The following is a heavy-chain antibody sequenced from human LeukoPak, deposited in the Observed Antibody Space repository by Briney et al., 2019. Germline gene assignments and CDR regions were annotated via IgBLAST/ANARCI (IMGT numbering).Heavy chain of an antibody. V-gene: IGHV1-2*02. D-gene: IGHD2-2*02. J-gene: IGHJ4*02. CDR3: ARVIEEGYYTFSIDY. CDR1: RYTFTGYY. Sequence: ASVKVSCKASRYTFTGYYMHWVRQAPGQGREWMGWINPNSGGTNYAQKFQGRVTMTRDTSISTAYMELSRLRSDDTAVYYCARVIEEGYYTFSIDYWCQGTLVTVSS. CDR2: INPNSGGT.